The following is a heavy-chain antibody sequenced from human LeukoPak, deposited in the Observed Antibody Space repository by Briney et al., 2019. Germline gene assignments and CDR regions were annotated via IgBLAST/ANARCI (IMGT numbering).Heavy chain of an antibody. D-gene: IGHD4-11*01. CDR3: ARVRRDSNYYYYYMDV. J-gene: IGHJ6*03. CDR2: ISYDGSNK. Sequence: GRSLRLSCAASGFTFSSYAMHWVRQAPGKGLEWVAVISYDGSNKYYADSVKGRFTISRDNSKNTLYLQMNSLRAEDTAVYYCARVRRDSNYYYYYMDVWGKGTTVTVSS. V-gene: IGHV3-30*01. CDR1: GFTFSSYA.